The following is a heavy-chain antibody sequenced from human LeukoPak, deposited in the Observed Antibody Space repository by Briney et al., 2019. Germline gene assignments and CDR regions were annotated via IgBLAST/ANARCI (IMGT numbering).Heavy chain of an antibody. D-gene: IGHD3-16*02. V-gene: IGHV3-33*01. CDR3: ARAQAYYDYVWGSYRPHYYFDY. Sequence: GGSLRLSCAASGFTFGSYGMHWVRQAPGKGLEWVAVIWYDGSNKYYADSVKGRFTISRDNSKNTLYLQMNSLRAEDTAVYYCARAQAYYDYVWGSYRPHYYFDYWGQGTLVTVSP. J-gene: IGHJ4*02. CDR1: GFTFGSYG. CDR2: IWYDGSNK.